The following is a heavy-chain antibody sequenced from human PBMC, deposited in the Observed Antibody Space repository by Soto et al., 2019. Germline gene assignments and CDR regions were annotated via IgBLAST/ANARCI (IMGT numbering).Heavy chain of an antibody. CDR3: AKDKGGPIAVAGAFDY. J-gene: IGHJ4*02. CDR1: GFTFSSYG. CDR2: ISYDGSNK. D-gene: IGHD6-19*01. V-gene: IGHV3-30*18. Sequence: GGSLRLSCAASGFTFSSYGMHWVRQAPGKGLEWVAVISYDGSNKYYADSVKGRFTISRDNSKNTLYLQMNSLRAEDTAVYYCAKDKGGPIAVAGAFDYWGQGTLVTVSS.